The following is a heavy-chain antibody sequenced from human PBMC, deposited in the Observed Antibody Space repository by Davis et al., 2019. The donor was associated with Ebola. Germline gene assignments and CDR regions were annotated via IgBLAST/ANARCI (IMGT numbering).Heavy chain of an antibody. Sequence: AASVKVSCKASGYTFTGYYMHWVRQAPGQGLEWMGWINPNSGGTNYAQKFQGWVTMTRDTSTSTVYMELSSLRSEDTAVYYCARGHSSATGGDDYWGQGTLVTVSS. CDR3: ARGHSSATGGDDY. J-gene: IGHJ4*02. V-gene: IGHV1-2*04. CDR2: INPNSGGT. D-gene: IGHD6-19*01. CDR1: GYTFTGYY.